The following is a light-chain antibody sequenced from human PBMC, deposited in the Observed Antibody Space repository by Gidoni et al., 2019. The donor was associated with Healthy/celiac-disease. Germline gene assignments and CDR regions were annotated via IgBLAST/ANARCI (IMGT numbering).Light chain of an antibody. V-gene: IGKV1-39*01. CDR2: AAS. CDR3: QQRYSTPWT. J-gene: IGKJ1*01. Sequence: DIQMTRPPSSLSASVGDRVTITCRASQSISSYLNWYQQKPGKAPKLLIYAASSMQSGVPSRFSGSGSGTDFTLTISSLQPEDFATYYCQQRYSTPWTFGQGTKVEIK. CDR1: QSISSY.